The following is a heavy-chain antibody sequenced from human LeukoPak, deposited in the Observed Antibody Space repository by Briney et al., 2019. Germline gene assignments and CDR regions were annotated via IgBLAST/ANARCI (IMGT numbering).Heavy chain of an antibody. CDR2: INHSGST. Sequence: SETLSLTCAVYGGSFSGYYWSWIRQPPGKGLEWIGKINHSGSTNYNPSLKSRVTISVDTSKNQFSLKLSSVTAADTAVYYCARGNSNYYYMDVWGKGTTVTVSS. D-gene: IGHD4-11*01. J-gene: IGHJ6*03. CDR3: ARGNSNYYYMDV. V-gene: IGHV4-34*01. CDR1: GGSFSGYY.